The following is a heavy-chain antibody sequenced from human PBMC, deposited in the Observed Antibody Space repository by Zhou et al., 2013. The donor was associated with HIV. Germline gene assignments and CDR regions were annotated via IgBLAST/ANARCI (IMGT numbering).Heavy chain of an antibody. J-gene: IGHJ4*02. V-gene: IGHV1-2*02. CDR3: ARVYSGSYYTLYYFDY. CDR1: GYTFTGYY. CDR2: INPNSGGT. Sequence: QVQLVQSGAEVKKPGASVKVSCKASGYTFTGYYMHWVRQAPGQGLEWMGWINPNSGGTNYAQKFQGRVTMTRDTSISTAYMELSRLRSDDTAVYYCARVYSGSYYTLYYFDYWGQGTLVTVSS. D-gene: IGHD1-26*01.